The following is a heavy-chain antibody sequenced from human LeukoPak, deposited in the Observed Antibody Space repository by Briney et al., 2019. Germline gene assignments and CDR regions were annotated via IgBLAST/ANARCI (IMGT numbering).Heavy chain of an antibody. V-gene: IGHV3-30*18. D-gene: IGHD6-19*01. Sequence: GRSLRLSCAASGFTFSSFGMHWVRQAPGKGLEWVAVISYDGSNKYYADSVKGRFTISRDNSKNTLYLQMNSLRAEDTAVYYCAKEEQWLATFDYWGQGTLVTVSS. CDR3: AKEEQWLATFDY. CDR1: GFTFSSFG. CDR2: ISYDGSNK. J-gene: IGHJ4*02.